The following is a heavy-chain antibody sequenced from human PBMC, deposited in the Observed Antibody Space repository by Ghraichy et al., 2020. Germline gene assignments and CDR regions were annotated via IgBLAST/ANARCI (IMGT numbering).Heavy chain of an antibody. J-gene: IGHJ4*02. CDR2: MNPNSGNT. D-gene: IGHD6-19*01. V-gene: IGHV1-8*01. Sequence: ASVKVSCKASGYTFTSYDINWVRQATGQGLEWMGWMNPNSGNTGYAQKFQGRVTMTRNTSISTAYMELSSLRSEDTAVYYCASIAVAGHGSADYWGQGTLVTVSS. CDR3: ASIAVAGHGSADY. CDR1: GYTFTSYD.